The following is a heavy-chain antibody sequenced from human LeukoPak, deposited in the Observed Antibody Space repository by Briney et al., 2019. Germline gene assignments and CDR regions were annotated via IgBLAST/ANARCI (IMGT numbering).Heavy chain of an antibody. CDR1: GFTFDDYA. CDR2: ISWNSGSI. D-gene: IGHD5-18*01. V-gene: IGHV3-9*01. Sequence: GGSLRLSCAASGFTFDDYAMHWVRQAPGKGPEWVSGISWNSGSIGYADSVKGRFTISRDNAKNSLYLQMNSLRAEDTALYYCAKDIRATAMVYFDYWGQGTLVTVSS. J-gene: IGHJ4*02. CDR3: AKDIRATAMVYFDY.